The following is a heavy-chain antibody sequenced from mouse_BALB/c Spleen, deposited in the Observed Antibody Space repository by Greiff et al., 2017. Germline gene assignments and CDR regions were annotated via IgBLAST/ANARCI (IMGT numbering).Heavy chain of an antibody. D-gene: IGHD2-4*01. CDR1: GYTFTSYY. J-gene: IGHJ2*01. V-gene: IGHV1S56*01. CDR3: ARSKDYDYPFDY. CDR2: IYPGNVNT. Sequence: VQLQQSGPELVKPGASVRISCKASGYTFTSYYIHWVKQRPGQGLEWIGWIYPGNVNTKYNEKFKGKATLTADKSSSTAYMQLSSLTSEDSAVYFCARSKDYDYPFDYWGQGTTLTVSS.